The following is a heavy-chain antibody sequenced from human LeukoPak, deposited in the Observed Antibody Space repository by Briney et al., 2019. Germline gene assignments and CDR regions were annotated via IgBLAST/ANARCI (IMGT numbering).Heavy chain of an antibody. J-gene: IGHJ4*02. CDR2: IKQEGSEK. CDR3: ARGFELDY. CDR1: GFIVSSNH. V-gene: IGHV3-7*01. Sequence: GGSLRLSCAVSGFIVSSNHMSWVRQAPGKGLEWVANIKQEGSEKYYVGSVKGRFTISRDDARNSLYLQMNSLRAEDTAVYFCARGFELDYWGQGTLVTVSS.